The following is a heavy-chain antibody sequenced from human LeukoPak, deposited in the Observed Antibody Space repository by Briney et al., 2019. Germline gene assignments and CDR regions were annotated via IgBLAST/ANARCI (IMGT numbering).Heavy chain of an antibody. CDR1: GYTFTTYW. CDR3: ARLADSSGWILDYYYGMDV. Sequence: RGESLKISCKGSGYTFTTYWMAWVRQMPGKGLEWMGIIYPGDSDTRYSPSFQGQVIISADKSISTAYLQWSSLKASDTAMYYCARLADSSGWILDYYYGMDVWGQGTTVTVSS. J-gene: IGHJ6*02. V-gene: IGHV5-51*01. CDR2: IYPGDSDT. D-gene: IGHD6-19*01.